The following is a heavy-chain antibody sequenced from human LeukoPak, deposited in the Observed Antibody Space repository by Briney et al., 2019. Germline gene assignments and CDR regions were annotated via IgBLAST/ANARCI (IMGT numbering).Heavy chain of an antibody. CDR2: ISNGGTT. Sequence: SETLSLTCTVSGDSISKYYWSWIRQSPGEGLEWIGYISNGGTTKYNPSLKSRVTISVDTSNNQLSLRLSSVTAADTAVYHCVRLQPNTGEWAFDIWGQGTMVSVSS. J-gene: IGHJ3*02. CDR1: GDSISKYY. V-gene: IGHV4-59*01. D-gene: IGHD1-1*01. CDR3: VRLQPNTGEWAFDI.